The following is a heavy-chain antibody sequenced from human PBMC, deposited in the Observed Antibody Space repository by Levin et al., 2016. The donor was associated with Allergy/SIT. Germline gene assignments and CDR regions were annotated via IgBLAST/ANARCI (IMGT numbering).Heavy chain of an antibody. CDR1: GGSISSSSYY. CDR2: IYYSGST. CDR3: ARDLNGHDAFDI. Sequence: SETLSLTCTVSGGSISSSSYYWGWIRQPPGKGLEWIGYIYYSGSTNYNPSLKSRVTISVDTSKNQFSLKLSSVTAADTAVYYCARDLNGHDAFDIWGQGTMVTVSS. J-gene: IGHJ3*02. D-gene: IGHD4-17*01. V-gene: IGHV4-61*01.